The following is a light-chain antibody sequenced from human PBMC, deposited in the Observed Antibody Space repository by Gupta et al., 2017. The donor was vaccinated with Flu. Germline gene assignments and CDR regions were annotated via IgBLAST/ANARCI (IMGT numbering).Light chain of an antibody. CDR2: WAS. V-gene: IGKV4-1*01. Sequence: SLGGMATINCKSSQSVLHTIDSKNYLTWYQHKPGQPPQLLFDWASSRASGVPDRFSGSGSGTDFTLTISRLQAEDVAIYYCQQFYTTPPTFGPGTKVDIK. CDR3: QQFYTTPPT. CDR1: QSVLHTIDSKNY. J-gene: IGKJ3*01.